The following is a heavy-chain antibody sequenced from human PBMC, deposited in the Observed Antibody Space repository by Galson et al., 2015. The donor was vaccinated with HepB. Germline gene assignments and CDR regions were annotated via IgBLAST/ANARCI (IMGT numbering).Heavy chain of an antibody. CDR2: ISAYNGNT. V-gene: IGHV1-18*01. CDR3: ATYDYGDFLFDY. CDR1: GYTFTSYG. Sequence: SVKVSCKASGYTFTSYGISWVRQAPGQGLEWMGWISAYNGNTNYAQKLQGRVTMTTDTSTSTAYMELRSLRSDDTAVYYCATYDYGDFLFDYWGQGTLVTVSS. D-gene: IGHD4-17*01. J-gene: IGHJ4*02.